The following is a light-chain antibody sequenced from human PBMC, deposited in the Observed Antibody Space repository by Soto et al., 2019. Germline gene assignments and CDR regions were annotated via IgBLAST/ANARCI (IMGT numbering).Light chain of an antibody. V-gene: IGLV2-14*01. Sequence: QSALTQPASVSGSPGQSITISCTGTSSDVGGYNFVSWYQQHPGKVPKLIIYEVTIRPSGISNRFSGSKSGNTASLTISGLQAEDEADYYCSSYTNSVARVFGGGTKLTVL. CDR2: EVT. CDR1: SSDVGGYNF. J-gene: IGLJ3*02. CDR3: SSYTNSVARV.